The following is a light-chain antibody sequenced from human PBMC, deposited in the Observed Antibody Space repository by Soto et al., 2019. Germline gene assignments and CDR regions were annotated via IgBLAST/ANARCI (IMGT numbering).Light chain of an antibody. V-gene: IGLV1-40*01. CDR3: QSYDSSLSGSV. CDR1: SXXIGAGYD. CDR2: GNS. J-gene: IGLJ3*02. Sequence: QSVLTQPPSVSGAPGQRVTISCTGSSXXIGAGYDVHWYQQLPGTAPKLLIYGNSNRPSGVPDRFSGSKSGTSASLAITGLQAEDEADYYCQSYDSSLSGSVFGGGTKVTVL.